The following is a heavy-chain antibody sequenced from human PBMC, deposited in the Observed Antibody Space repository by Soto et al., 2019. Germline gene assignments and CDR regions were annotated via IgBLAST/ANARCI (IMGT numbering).Heavy chain of an antibody. Sequence: PVGSLRLSCAAAGFTCIGYGRRWVRQAPGKGLEWVAVIWYDGSNKYYADSVKGRFTISRDNSKNTLYLQMNSLRAEDTAVYYCARVPYYDILTGYYNPPGFDYWGQGTLVTVSS. CDR1: GFTCIGYG. V-gene: IGHV3-33*01. D-gene: IGHD3-9*01. J-gene: IGHJ4*02. CDR2: IWYDGSNK. CDR3: ARVPYYDILTGYYNPPGFDY.